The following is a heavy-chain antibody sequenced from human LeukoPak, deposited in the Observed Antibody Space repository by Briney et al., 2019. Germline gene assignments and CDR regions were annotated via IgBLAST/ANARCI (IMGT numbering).Heavy chain of an antibody. J-gene: IGHJ6*04. D-gene: IGHD3-10*01. V-gene: IGHV1-18*04. CDR1: GYTFTSYG. Sequence: ASVKVSCKASGYTFTSYGISWVRRAPGQGLEWMGWISAYNGNTNYAQKLQGRVTMTTDTSTSTAYMELRSLRSDDTAVYYCARVNGLLWFGELLNYGMDVWGKGTTVTVSP. CDR2: ISAYNGNT. CDR3: ARVNGLLWFGELLNYGMDV.